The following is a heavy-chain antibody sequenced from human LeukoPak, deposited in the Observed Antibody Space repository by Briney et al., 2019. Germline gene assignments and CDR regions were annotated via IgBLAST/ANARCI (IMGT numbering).Heavy chain of an antibody. CDR3: ARGPITMVRGVMYFDY. CDR1: GGSISSYY. J-gene: IGHJ4*02. CDR2: INHSGST. Sequence: SETLSLTCSVSGGSISSYYGSWLRQPPGKGLEWIGEINHSGSTNYNPSLKSRVTISVDTSKNQFSLKLSSVTAADTAVYYCARGPITMVRGVMYFDYWGQGTLVTVSS. D-gene: IGHD3-10*01. V-gene: IGHV4-34*01.